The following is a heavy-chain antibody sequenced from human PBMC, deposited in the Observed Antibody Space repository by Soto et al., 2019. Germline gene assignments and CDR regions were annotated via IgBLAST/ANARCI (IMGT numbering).Heavy chain of an antibody. D-gene: IGHD6-6*01. Sequence: SETLSLTCAVYVGSFSGYYWTWIRQPPGKGLEWIGQINHSGSTNYKPSLKSRVTISVDTSKNQFSLKLSSVTAADTAVYYCAAAARPDYYYGMDVWGQGTTVTVSS. J-gene: IGHJ6*02. CDR3: AAAARPDYYYGMDV. V-gene: IGHV4-34*01. CDR1: VGSFSGYY. CDR2: INHSGST.